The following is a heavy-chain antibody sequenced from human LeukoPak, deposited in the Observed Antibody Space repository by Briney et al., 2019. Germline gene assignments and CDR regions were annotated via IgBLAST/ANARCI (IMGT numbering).Heavy chain of an antibody. CDR1: GFTFSDYD. D-gene: IGHD3-3*01. CDR2: VSRSDTT. V-gene: IGHV3-23*01. Sequence: GGSLRLSCGASGFTFSDYDMSWVRLVPGKGLEWVSTVSRSDTTYHADSVKGRFTISRDNSKNTLYLQMNSLRAEDTAVYYCAKESITIFGVVSFDYWGQGTLVTVSS. CDR3: AKESITIFGVVSFDY. J-gene: IGHJ4*02.